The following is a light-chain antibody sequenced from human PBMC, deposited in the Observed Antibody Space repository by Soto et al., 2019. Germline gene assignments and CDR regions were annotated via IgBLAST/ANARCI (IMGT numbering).Light chain of an antibody. CDR2: EAT. V-gene: IGKV1-39*01. J-gene: IGKJ1*01. CDR3: QQTYRSPPT. CDR1: QTVTTY. Sequence: DIQVTQSPSSLSASVGDRLTITCRTGQTVTTYINWYQQKSGKAPSLLIFEATNLQGGVPSRFSGSGSGTHFALTISSLQPEDFASYYCQQTYRSPPTFGQGTKV.